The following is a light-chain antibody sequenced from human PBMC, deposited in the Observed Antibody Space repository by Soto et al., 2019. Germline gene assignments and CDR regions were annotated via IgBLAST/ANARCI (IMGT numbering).Light chain of an antibody. J-gene: IGKJ4*01. Sequence: DIPMTQSPSSLSASVGDRVTITCQASQDIRKCLNWYQQKPGKAPKLLIFEVSDLQRGVPSRFSGSRSGTDFTFTISSLQPEDVATYYCQQFDNVPITFGGGTKVDIK. CDR1: QDIRKC. CDR2: EVS. CDR3: QQFDNVPIT. V-gene: IGKV1-33*01.